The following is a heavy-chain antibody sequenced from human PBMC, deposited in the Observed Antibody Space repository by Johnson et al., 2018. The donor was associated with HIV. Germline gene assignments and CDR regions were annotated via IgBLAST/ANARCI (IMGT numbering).Heavy chain of an antibody. CDR3: TTGGKYSGRYTGAFDI. D-gene: IGHD1-26*01. V-gene: IGHV3-23*04. CDR1: GFTFSSYA. Sequence: VHLVESGGGLVQPGGSLRLSCAVSGFTFSSYAMSWVRQAPGKGLEWVSAISGSGGSTYYADSVKGRFTISRDNSKNTLYLQLNSLKTEDTAVYYCTTGGKYSGRYTGAFDIWGQGTMVTVSS. CDR2: ISGSGGST. J-gene: IGHJ3*02.